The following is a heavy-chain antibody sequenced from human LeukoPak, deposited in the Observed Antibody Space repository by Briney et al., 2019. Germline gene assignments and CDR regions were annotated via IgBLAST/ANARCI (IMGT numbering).Heavy chain of an antibody. J-gene: IGHJ4*02. V-gene: IGHV4-61*02. CDR2: IYTSGST. Sequence: SETLSLTCTVSGGSINSGSYYWSWIRQPAGKGLEWIGRIYTSGSTNYNPSLKSRVTISVDTSKNQFSPKLSSVTAADTAVYYCARALAVDYVWGSYRPYYFDYWGQGTLVTVSS. CDR1: GGSINSGSYY. CDR3: ARALAVDYVWGSYRPYYFDY. D-gene: IGHD3-16*02.